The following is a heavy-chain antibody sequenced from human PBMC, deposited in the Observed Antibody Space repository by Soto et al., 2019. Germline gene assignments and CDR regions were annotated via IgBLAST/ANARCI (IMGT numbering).Heavy chain of an antibody. CDR3: ARDHISPGWFDP. J-gene: IGHJ5*02. CDR1: GGSISSYY. D-gene: IGHD2-21*01. Sequence: QVQLQESGPGLVKPSETLSLSCSVSGGSISSYYWSWIRQPPGKGLEWIGYIYYIGSTSYNPALKRRVTISVDTSKNQFSLKLSSVTAADTAVYYCARDHISPGWFDPWGQGTLVTVSS. CDR2: IYYIGST. V-gene: IGHV4-59*01.